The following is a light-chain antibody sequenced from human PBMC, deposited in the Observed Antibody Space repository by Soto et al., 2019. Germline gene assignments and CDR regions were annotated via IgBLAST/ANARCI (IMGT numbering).Light chain of an antibody. CDR1: QSVNNNY. CDR2: VAS. V-gene: IGKV3-20*01. J-gene: IGKJ1*01. CDR3: QQYGSSHRT. Sequence: IVLTQSPGTLSLSPGERATLSCRASQSVNNNYLAWYQLKPGQAPRLPIYVASSRATGIPDRFSASGSGTDFTLSISRLETEDSAVYYCQQYGSSHRTFGQGTKVDIK.